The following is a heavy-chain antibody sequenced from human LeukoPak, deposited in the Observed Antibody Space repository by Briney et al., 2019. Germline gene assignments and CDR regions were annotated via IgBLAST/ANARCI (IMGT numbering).Heavy chain of an antibody. Sequence: PSETLSLTCTVSGGSISSGSYYWSWIRQPAGKGLEWIGRIYTSGSTNYNPSLKSRVTISVDTSKNQFSLKLSSVTAADTAVYYCARDQHRRKVQLERQKRGYYFDYWGQGTLVTVSS. CDR1: GGSISSGSYY. D-gene: IGHD1-1*01. CDR2: IYTSGST. CDR3: ARDQHRRKVQLERQKRGYYFDY. V-gene: IGHV4-61*02. J-gene: IGHJ4*02.